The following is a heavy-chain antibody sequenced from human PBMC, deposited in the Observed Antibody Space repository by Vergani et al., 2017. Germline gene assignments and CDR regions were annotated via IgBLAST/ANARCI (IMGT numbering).Heavy chain of an antibody. CDR1: GGTFNSYT. V-gene: IGHV1-69*08. D-gene: IGHD5-18*01. CDR2: IIPILGIA. Sequence: QVQLVQSGAEVKKPGSLVKVSCKASGGTFNSYTVSWVRQAPGQWREWMGRIIPILGIANYAQKFQGRVTITADKSTSTAYMELSSLRSEDAAVYSCARDFGYGRSWGQGTLVTVSS. J-gene: IGHJ5*02. CDR3: ARDFGYGRS.